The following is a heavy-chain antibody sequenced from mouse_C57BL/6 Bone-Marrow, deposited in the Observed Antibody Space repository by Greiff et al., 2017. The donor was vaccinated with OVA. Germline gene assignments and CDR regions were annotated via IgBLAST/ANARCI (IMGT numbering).Heavy chain of an antibody. V-gene: IGHV1-78*01. D-gene: IGHD1-1*01. CDR2: IYPRDGST. CDR1: GYTFTDHT. Sequence: VKLLESDAELVKPGASVKISCKASGYTFTDHTIHWMKQRPEQGLEWIGYIYPRDGSTKYNEKFKGKATLTADKSSSTAYMQLNSLTSEDSAVYFCARSDYYGSSFWFAYWGQGTLVTVSA. J-gene: IGHJ3*01. CDR3: ARSDYYGSSFWFAY.